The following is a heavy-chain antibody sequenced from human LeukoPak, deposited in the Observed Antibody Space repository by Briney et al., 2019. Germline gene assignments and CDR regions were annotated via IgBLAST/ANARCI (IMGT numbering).Heavy chain of an antibody. J-gene: IGHJ4*02. D-gene: IGHD3-22*01. Sequence: TGGSLRLSCAASGFTFSSSAMSWVRQAPGKGLEWVSAISNNGGYTYYADSVQGRFTISRDNSKSTLCLQMNSLRAEDTAVYYCATRVYSSGYYYWGQGTLVTVSS. CDR2: ISNNGGYT. CDR3: ATRVYSSGYYY. CDR1: GFTFSSSA. V-gene: IGHV3-23*01.